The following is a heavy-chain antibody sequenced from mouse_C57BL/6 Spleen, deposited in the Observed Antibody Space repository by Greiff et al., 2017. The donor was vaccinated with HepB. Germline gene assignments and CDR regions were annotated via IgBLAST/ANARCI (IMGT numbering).Heavy chain of an antibody. CDR3: ARKGPYYFEY. Sequence: QVQLQQPGAELVKPGASVKLSCKASGYTFTSYWMQWVKQRPGQGLEWIGEIDPSDSYTNYNQKFKGKATLTVDTSSSTAYMQLSSLTSEDSAVYYCARKGPYYFEYWGQGTTLTVSS. D-gene: IGHD3-3*01. CDR2: IDPSDSYT. J-gene: IGHJ2*01. CDR1: GYTFTSYW. V-gene: IGHV1-50*01.